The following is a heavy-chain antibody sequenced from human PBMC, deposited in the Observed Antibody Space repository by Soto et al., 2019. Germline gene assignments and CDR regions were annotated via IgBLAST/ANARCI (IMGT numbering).Heavy chain of an antibody. V-gene: IGHV3-30*18. CDR3: AKDRITMIVGGRVDY. CDR2: ISYDGSNK. Sequence: QVQLVESGGGVVQPGRSLRLSCAASGFTFSSYGMHWVRQAPGKGLEWVAVISYDGSNKYYADSVKGRFTISRDNSKNKRYLQMNSIRAEDTAVYYCAKDRITMIVGGRVDYWGHGTVVPVSS. D-gene: IGHD3-22*01. CDR1: GFTFSSYG. J-gene: IGHJ4*01.